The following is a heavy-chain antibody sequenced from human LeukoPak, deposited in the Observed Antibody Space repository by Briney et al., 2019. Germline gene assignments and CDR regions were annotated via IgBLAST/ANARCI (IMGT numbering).Heavy chain of an antibody. CDR1: GGSLSGYY. V-gene: IGHV4-34*01. D-gene: IGHD3-10*01. CDR2: IHHGGRT. J-gene: IGHJ2*01. Sequence: PSGTLSLTCAVYGGSLSGYYWSWIRQPPGKGLEWIGEIHHGGRTKYHPALKSRVTISVDTPNNQFSLKLSSMTAADTAVYYCARHGDWYFALWGPGTLVTVSS. CDR3: ARHGDWYFAL.